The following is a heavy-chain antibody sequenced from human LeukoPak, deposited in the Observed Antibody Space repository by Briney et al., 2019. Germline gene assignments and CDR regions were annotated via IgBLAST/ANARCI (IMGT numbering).Heavy chain of an antibody. Sequence: SETLSLTCTISGGSITNYFWTWIRQPAGKGLEWIGRIYTRGNIDHNPTLKSRITMSVDTSKNQFSLNFYSVTAADTAVYYCARESKTYDGSGYYHDSWGQGTLVTVSS. CDR2: IYTRGNI. CDR1: GGSITNYF. V-gene: IGHV4-4*07. D-gene: IGHD3-22*01. J-gene: IGHJ4*02. CDR3: ARESKTYDGSGYYHDS.